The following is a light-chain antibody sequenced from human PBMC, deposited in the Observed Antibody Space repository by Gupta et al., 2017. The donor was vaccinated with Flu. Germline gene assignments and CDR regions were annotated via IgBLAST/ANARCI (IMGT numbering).Light chain of an antibody. CDR3: QQFGSIPFS. CDR2: GAS. J-gene: IGKJ3*01. Sequence: EGATLFCRASQSVSSNCLAWYQQKPGQAPRLLMSGASYRATGIPDRFSGSGSGTYFTLTISSLEPGDFGVYFCQQFGSIPFSFGPGTKVDVK. CDR1: QSVSSNC. V-gene: IGKV3-20*01.